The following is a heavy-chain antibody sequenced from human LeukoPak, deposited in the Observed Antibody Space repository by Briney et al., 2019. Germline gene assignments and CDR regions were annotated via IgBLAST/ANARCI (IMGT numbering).Heavy chain of an antibody. V-gene: IGHV4-39*07. CDR3: ARGSDFDWLLYLPFSPYYYYGMDV. D-gene: IGHD3-9*01. CDR2: IYYSGST. CDR1: GGSISSSSYY. J-gene: IGHJ6*02. Sequence: SETLSLTCTVSGGSISSSSYYWGWIRQPPGKGLEWIGSIYYSGSTYYNPSLKSRVTISVDTSKNQFSLKLSSVTAADTAVYYCARGSDFDWLLYLPFSPYYYYGMDVWGQGTTVTVSS.